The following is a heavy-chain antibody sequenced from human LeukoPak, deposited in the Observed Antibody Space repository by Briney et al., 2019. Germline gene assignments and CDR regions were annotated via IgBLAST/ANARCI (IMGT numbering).Heavy chain of an antibody. V-gene: IGHV1-69*13. CDR3: ARVETYYYDSSAPDDAFDI. CDR2: IIPIFGTA. Sequence: SVKVSCKASGGTFSSYAISWVRQAPGQGLEWMGGIIPIFGTANYAQKFQGRVTITADESTSTAYMELSSLRSEDTAVYYCARVETYYYDSSAPDDAFDIWGQGTMVTVS. CDR1: GGTFSSYA. D-gene: IGHD3-22*01. J-gene: IGHJ3*02.